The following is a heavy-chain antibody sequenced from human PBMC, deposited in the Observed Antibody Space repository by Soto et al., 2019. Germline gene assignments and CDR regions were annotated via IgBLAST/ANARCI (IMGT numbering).Heavy chain of an antibody. CDR2: IYYSGST. J-gene: IGHJ6*02. CDR3: ARLGRVAIHSALNYYYYGMDV. V-gene: IGHV4-61*08. D-gene: IGHD2-15*01. CDR1: GCSISSGDYY. Sequence: AETLSLTCTFSGCSISSGDYYRSWIRQPPGKGREWMGYIYYSGSTNYNPSLKSRVTISVDTSKNQSSLKLSSVTAADTAVYYCARLGRVAIHSALNYYYYGMDVWGQGTTVTVSS.